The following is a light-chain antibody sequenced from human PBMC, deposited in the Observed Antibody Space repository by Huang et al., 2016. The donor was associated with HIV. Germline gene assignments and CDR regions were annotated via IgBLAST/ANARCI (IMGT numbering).Light chain of an antibody. CDR1: QGISNS. V-gene: IGKV1-NL1*01. J-gene: IGKJ4*01. CDR3: QQYFTSPPLT. CDR2: AAS. Sequence: DIQMTQSPSSLSASVGDRVTITCRASQGISNSLAWYQQKPGRAPKLLLDAASRLGSWGPSRFSGRGSGTAYTLTISRLQPEDFATYYCQQYFTSPPLTFGGGTKVEIK.